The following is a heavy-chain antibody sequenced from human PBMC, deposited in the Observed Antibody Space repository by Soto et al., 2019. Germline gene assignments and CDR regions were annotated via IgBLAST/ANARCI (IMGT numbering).Heavy chain of an antibody. CDR3: ARGKAVAGWDYYYGMDV. CDR2: IYPGDSDT. CDR1: GYSFTSYW. D-gene: IGHD6-19*01. V-gene: IGHV5-51*01. J-gene: IGHJ6*02. Sequence: GESLKISCKGSGYSFTSYWIGWVRQMPGKGLEWMGIIYPGDSDTRYSPSFQGQVTISADKSISTAYLQWSSLKASDTAMYYCARGKAVAGWDYYYGMDVWGQGTTVTVSS.